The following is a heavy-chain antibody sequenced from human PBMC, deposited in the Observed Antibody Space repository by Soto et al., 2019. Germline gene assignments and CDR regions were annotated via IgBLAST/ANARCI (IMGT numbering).Heavy chain of an antibody. CDR1: GDTFTIYA. Sequence: SVKVSCKASGDTFTIYAISWVRRAPGQGLEWMGGIIPILGTANYAQRFQGRVTITADTSTRTAYMGLSSLRSEDTAVYYCANSVEPGAISDSYYYYGMDVWGQGTTVTVSS. V-gene: IGHV1-69*10. J-gene: IGHJ6*02. D-gene: IGHD2-2*02. CDR3: ANSVEPGAISDSYYYYGMDV. CDR2: IIPILGTA.